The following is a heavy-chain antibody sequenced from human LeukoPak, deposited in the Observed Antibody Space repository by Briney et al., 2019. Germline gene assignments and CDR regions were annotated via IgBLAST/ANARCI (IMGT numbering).Heavy chain of an antibody. CDR3: AAFLPNIVVVPATKGPFGY. Sequence: GGSLRLSCAASGFTFSSYTMSWVRQAPGKGLEWVSGVSGSGGNIHYADSVKGRFTISRDNSKNTLYLQMNSLRAEDTAVYYCAAFLPNIVVVPATKGPFGYWGQGALVTVSS. D-gene: IGHD2-2*01. J-gene: IGHJ4*02. CDR1: GFTFSSYT. CDR2: VSGSGGNI. V-gene: IGHV3-23*01.